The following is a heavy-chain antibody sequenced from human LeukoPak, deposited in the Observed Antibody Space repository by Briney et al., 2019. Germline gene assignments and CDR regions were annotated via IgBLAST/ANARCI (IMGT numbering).Heavy chain of an antibody. Sequence: SETLSLTCTVSGGSISSYYWSWIRQPPGKGLEWIGYIYYSGSTNYNPSLKSRVTISVDTSKNQFSLKLSSVTAADTAVYYCATGIAAACSDYWGQATLVTVSS. CDR3: ATGIAAACSDY. V-gene: IGHV4-59*01. J-gene: IGHJ4*02. CDR1: GGSISSYY. CDR2: IYYSGST. D-gene: IGHD6-13*01.